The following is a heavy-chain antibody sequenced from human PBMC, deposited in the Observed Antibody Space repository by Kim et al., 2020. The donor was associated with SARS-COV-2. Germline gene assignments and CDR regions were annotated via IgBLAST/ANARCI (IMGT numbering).Heavy chain of an antibody. D-gene: IGHD3-10*01. V-gene: IGHV5-10-1*01. Sequence: GESLKISCKGSGYSFTSYWISWVRQMPGKGLEWMGRIDPSDSYTNYSPSFQGHVTISADKSISTAYLQWSSLKASDTAMYYCARRVRGAHNSLYGSGTGGWFDPWGQEPLVPVSS. CDR1: GYSFTSYW. J-gene: IGHJ5*02. CDR2: IDPSDSYT. CDR3: ARRVRGAHNSLYGSGTGGWFDP.